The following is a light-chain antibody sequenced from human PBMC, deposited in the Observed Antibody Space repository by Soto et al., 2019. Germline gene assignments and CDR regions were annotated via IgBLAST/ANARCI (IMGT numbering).Light chain of an antibody. Sequence: QSALTQPPSVSGSPGQSVTISCTGTSSDVGSYNRVSWYQQPPGTAPKLMIYDVSNRPSGVPDRFSGSKSGNTASLTISGLQAEDEADYYCRSYTSSITYVFGGGTQLTVL. V-gene: IGLV2-18*02. CDR2: DVS. J-gene: IGLJ7*01. CDR3: RSYTSSITYV. CDR1: SSDVGSYNR.